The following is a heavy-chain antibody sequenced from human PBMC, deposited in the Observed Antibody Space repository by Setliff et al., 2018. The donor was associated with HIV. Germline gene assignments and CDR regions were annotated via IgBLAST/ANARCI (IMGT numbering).Heavy chain of an antibody. CDR3: ARDRLPAEVAVSGGWFDP. CDR2: ISAYNDNT. V-gene: IGHV1-18*01. Sequence: ASVKVSCKASGYSFSSYGFSWVRQAPGQGLEWMGWISAYNDNTNYAQKFQGRVTMTTDASTSTAYMEVRSLRSDDTAVYYCARDRLPAEVAVSGGWFDPWGQGTLVTVSS. CDR1: GYSFSSYG. D-gene: IGHD5-12*01. J-gene: IGHJ5*02.